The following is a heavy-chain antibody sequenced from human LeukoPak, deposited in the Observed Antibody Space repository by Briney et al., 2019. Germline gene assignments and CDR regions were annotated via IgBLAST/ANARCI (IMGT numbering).Heavy chain of an antibody. Sequence: SETLSLTCTVSSGSISTSNYYWGWVRQPPGKALEWIGNIFYSGSTYYSPSLKSRVTISVDTSKNQFSLKLSSVTAADTAVYYCARGGMATPAPLVYWGQGTLVTVSS. D-gene: IGHD5-24*01. CDR3: ARGGMATPAPLVY. CDR1: SGSISTSNYY. CDR2: IFYSGST. V-gene: IGHV4-39*07. J-gene: IGHJ4*02.